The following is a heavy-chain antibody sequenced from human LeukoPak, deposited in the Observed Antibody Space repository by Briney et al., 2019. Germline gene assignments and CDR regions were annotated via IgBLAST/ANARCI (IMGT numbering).Heavy chain of an antibody. V-gene: IGHV1-2*02. CDR3: ARGVPVAGTIDFDY. CDR1: GYTFTGYY. CDR2: INPNSGGT. D-gene: IGHD6-19*01. J-gene: IGHJ4*02. Sequence: ASVKVSCKASGYTFTGYYMHWVRQAPGQGLEWMGWINPNSGGTNYAQKFQGRVTMTRDTSISTAYMELSRLRSDDTAVYYCARGVPVAGTIDFDYWGQGTLVTVSS.